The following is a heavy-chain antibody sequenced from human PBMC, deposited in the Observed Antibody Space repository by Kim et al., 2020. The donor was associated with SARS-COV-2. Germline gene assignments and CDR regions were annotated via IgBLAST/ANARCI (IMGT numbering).Heavy chain of an antibody. CDR3: ARDGLLGYYYYGMDV. D-gene: IGHD3-22*01. J-gene: IGHJ6*02. Sequence: PALKSRVTMSVGTSKNQFSLKLSSVTAADTAVYYCARDGLLGYYYYGMDVWGQGTTVTVSS. V-gene: IGHV4-4*07.